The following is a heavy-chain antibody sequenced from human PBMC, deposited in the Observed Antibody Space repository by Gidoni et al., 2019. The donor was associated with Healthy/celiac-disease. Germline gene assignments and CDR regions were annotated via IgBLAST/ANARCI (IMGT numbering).Heavy chain of an antibody. D-gene: IGHD4-17*01. CDR3: AAYGGKPPGWRYFDY. J-gene: IGHJ4*02. CDR2: IYYSGST. V-gene: IGHV4-61*01. Sequence: QVQLQESGPGLVKPSETLSLTCTVSGGSVRSGSYYWSWIRQPPGKGLEWIGYIYYSGSTNYNPSLKSRVTISVDTSKNQFSLKLSSVTAADTAVYYCAAYGGKPPGWRYFDYWGQGTLVTVSS. CDR1: GGSVRSGSYY.